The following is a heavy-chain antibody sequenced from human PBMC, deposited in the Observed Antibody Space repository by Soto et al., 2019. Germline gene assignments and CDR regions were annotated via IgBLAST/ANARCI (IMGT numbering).Heavy chain of an antibody. Sequence: PGWSLRLSCAASGFTFSSYAMTWVRQAPGKGLEWVSAISGSGDSTYYADSVKGRFTISRDQSKNTLYLQMHSLRAEDTAVYFCAKERDNGADRYYFDDWGQGTMVIVYS. CDR3: AKERDNGADRYYFDD. CDR1: GFTFSSYA. V-gene: IGHV3-23*01. D-gene: IGHD2-8*01. CDR2: ISGSGDST. J-gene: IGHJ4*02.